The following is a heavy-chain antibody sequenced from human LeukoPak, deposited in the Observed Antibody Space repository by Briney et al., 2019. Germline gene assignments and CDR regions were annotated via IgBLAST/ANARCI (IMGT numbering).Heavy chain of an antibody. V-gene: IGHV3-21*01. D-gene: IGHD3-10*01. CDR1: GFIFSSYS. Sequence: GGSLRLSCAASGFIFSSYSMNWVRQAPGKGLEWVSSISSSSSYIYYADSVKGRFTISRDNAKNSLYLQMNSLRAEDTAVYYCARGSYYYGSGSYYNDWFDPWGQGTLVTVSS. CDR2: ISSSSSYI. CDR3: ARGSYYYGSGSYYNDWFDP. J-gene: IGHJ5*02.